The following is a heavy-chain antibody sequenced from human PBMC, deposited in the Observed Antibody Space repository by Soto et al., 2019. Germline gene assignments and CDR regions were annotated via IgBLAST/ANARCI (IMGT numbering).Heavy chain of an antibody. CDR1: GFTFSSYA. Sequence: GGSLRLSCAASGFTFSSYAMSWVRQAPGKGLEWVSAISGSGGSTYYADSVKGRFTISRDNSKNTLYLQMNSLRAEDTAVYYCANHPAIRYFDWLSYYFDYWGQGTLVTVSS. CDR3: ANHPAIRYFDWLSYYFDY. J-gene: IGHJ4*02. V-gene: IGHV3-23*01. D-gene: IGHD3-9*01. CDR2: ISGSGGST.